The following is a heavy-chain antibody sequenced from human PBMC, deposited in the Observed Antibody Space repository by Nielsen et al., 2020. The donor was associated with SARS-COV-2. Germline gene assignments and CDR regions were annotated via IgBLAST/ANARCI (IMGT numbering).Heavy chain of an antibody. J-gene: IGHJ5*02. V-gene: IGHV4-39*01. D-gene: IGHD6-13*01. Sequence: SETLSLTCTVSSGSISSSSYYWGWIRQPPGKGLEWIGSIYYSGSTYYNPSLKSRVTISVDTSKNQFSLKLSSVTAADTAVYYCARGIAAAGGVWFDPWGQGTLVTVSS. CDR1: SGSISSSSYY. CDR3: ARGIAAAGGVWFDP. CDR2: IYYSGST.